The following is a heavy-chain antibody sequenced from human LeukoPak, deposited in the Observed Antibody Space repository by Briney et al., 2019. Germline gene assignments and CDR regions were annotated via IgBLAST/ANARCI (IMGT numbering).Heavy chain of an antibody. Sequence: PGGSLRLSCAASGFTFSSYAMSGVRQAPGKGLEWVSPISGRGGSTYYADSVKGRFTISRHNAKNSLYLQMNSLTAEDTAVYYCARDNYGSGSYSWSKRLDYWGQGTLVTVSS. V-gene: IGHV3-23*01. CDR2: ISGRGGST. CDR3: ARDNYGSGSYSWSKRLDY. CDR1: GFTFSSYA. J-gene: IGHJ4*02. D-gene: IGHD3-10*01.